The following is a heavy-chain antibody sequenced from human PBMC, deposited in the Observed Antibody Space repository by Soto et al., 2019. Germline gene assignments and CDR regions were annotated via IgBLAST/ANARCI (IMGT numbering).Heavy chain of an antibody. CDR3: ASRNLTGFDY. Sequence: NPSETLSLTCTVSGGSVSSGSYYWSWIRQPPGKGLEWIGYIYYSGSTNYNPSLKSRVTISVDTSKNQFSLKLSSVTAADTAVYYCASRNLTGFDYWGQGTLVTVSS. D-gene: IGHD7-27*01. CDR1: GGSVSSGSYY. J-gene: IGHJ4*02. CDR2: IYYSGST. V-gene: IGHV4-61*01.